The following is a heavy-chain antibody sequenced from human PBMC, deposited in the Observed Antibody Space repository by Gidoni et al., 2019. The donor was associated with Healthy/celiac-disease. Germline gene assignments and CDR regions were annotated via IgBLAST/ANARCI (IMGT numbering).Heavy chain of an antibody. CDR3: ARDAMIVGKLFDY. CDR1: GFPFSSYS. J-gene: IGHJ4*02. Sequence: EVQLVESGGGLVKPGGSLSLSCAASGFPFSSYSMNWVRQAPGKGLVWVSYISSSSSYIYYADSVKGRFTISRDNAKNSLYLQMNSLRAEDTAVYYCARDAMIVGKLFDYWGQGTLVTVSS. CDR2: ISSSSSYI. D-gene: IGHD3-22*01. V-gene: IGHV3-21*01.